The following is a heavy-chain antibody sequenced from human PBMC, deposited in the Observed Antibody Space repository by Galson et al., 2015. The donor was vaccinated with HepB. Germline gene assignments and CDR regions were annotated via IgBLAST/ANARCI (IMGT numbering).Heavy chain of an antibody. Sequence: SVKVSCKASGYSFVNYGISWVRQAPGQGLEWMGWINAYNGATNYAQKFQGRVTMTTDTSTSTVYMELRSLRSDDTAVYYCARDCDYYDICRMDVWGQGTTVTVSS. D-gene: IGHD3/OR15-3a*01. J-gene: IGHJ6*02. CDR2: INAYNGAT. V-gene: IGHV1-18*04. CDR3: ARDCDYYDICRMDV. CDR1: GYSFVNYG.